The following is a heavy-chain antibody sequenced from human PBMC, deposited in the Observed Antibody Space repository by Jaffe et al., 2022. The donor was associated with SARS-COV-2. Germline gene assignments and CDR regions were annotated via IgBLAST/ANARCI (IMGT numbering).Heavy chain of an antibody. Sequence: QVQLVQSGAEMKKPGASVKLSCKASGYSFTNYYIHWVRLAPGQGFEWMGIINPSGGSTDYAQKFQGRVTMTRDTSTSTVYMELGSLRSEDTAVYYCARELVGATLDYWGQGTLVTVSS. CDR1: GYSFTNYY. CDR3: ARELVGATLDY. CDR2: INPSGGST. D-gene: IGHD1-26*01. V-gene: IGHV1-46*01. J-gene: IGHJ4*02.